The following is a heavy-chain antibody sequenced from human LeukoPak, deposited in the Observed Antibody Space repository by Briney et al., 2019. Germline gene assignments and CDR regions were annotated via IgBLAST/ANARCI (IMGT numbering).Heavy chain of an antibody. V-gene: IGHV1-69*01. CDR1: GGTFSSYA. J-gene: IGHJ4*02. Sequence: GASVKVSCKASGGTFSSYAISWVRQAPGQGLEWMGGIIPIFGTANYAQKFQGRVTITADESTSTAYMELSSLRSEDTAVYYCARNKLYGDIVVVPAASHFDYWGQGTLVTVSS. D-gene: IGHD2-2*01. CDR3: ARNKLYGDIVVVPAASHFDY. CDR2: IIPIFGTA.